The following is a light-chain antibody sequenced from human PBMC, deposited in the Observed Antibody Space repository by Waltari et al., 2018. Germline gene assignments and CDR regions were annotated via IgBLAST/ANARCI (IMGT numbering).Light chain of an antibody. CDR2: DSS. V-gene: IGKV1-33*01. CDR1: QDINKY. J-gene: IGKJ2*03. Sequence: DIQMTQSPSSLSTYVGDRVTITCQASQDINKYVNWYQQKPGKPPKLLIYDSSTLERRVPSRFSGDGYGTDFTFTISSLQPEDVGTYYCQQHENLPYSFGQGTKLEIK. CDR3: QQHENLPYS.